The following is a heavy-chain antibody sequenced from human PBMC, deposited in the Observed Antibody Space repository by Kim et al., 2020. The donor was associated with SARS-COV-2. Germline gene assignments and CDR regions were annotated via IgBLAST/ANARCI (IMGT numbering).Heavy chain of an antibody. CDR2: IYYSGST. J-gene: IGHJ6*02. Sequence: SETLSLTCTVSGGSISSGGYYWSWIRQHPGKGLEWIGYIYYSGSTYYNPSLKSRVTISVDTSKNQFSLKLSSVTDADTDVYYCARLPGGEHYYYGMDVWGQGTTVTVPS. CDR3: ARLPGGEHYYYGMDV. D-gene: IGHD3-10*01. CDR1: GGSISSGGYY. V-gene: IGHV4-31*03.